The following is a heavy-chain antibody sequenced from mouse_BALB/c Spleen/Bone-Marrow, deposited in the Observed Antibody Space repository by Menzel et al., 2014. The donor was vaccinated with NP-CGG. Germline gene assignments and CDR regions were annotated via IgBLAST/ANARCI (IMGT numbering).Heavy chain of an antibody. CDR1: GFTFSSYG. CDR3: ARHRDAMDY. CDR2: IGSGGSYT. Sequence: EVMLVESGGDLVKPGGSLKLSCAASGFTFSSYGMSWVRQTPDKRLEWVATIGSGGSYTYYPDSVKGRFTISRDNAKNTLYLQMSSLKSEDTAMYYCARHRDAMDYWGQGTSVTVSS. V-gene: IGHV5-6*01. D-gene: IGHD3-3*01. J-gene: IGHJ4*01.